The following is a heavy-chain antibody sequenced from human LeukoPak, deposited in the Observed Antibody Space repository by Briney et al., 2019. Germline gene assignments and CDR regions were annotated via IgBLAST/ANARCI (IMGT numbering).Heavy chain of an antibody. J-gene: IGHJ5*02. CDR1: GFTFSSYA. Sequence: GGSLRLSCAASGFTFSSYALHWVRQAPGKGLEWLAVISFDGSNKYYADSVKGRFTISRDNSKNTLYLQTNSLRPEHTAVYYCARERIAATGTGWFAPWGQGTLVPVS. D-gene: IGHD6-13*01. CDR3: ARERIAATGTGWFAP. V-gene: IGHV3-30*04. CDR2: ISFDGSNK.